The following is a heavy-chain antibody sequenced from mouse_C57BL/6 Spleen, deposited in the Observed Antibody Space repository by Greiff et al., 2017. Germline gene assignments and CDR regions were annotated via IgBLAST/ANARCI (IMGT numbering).Heavy chain of an antibody. D-gene: IGHD1-1*01. CDR3: ASYYYGSSYLDY. Sequence: QVQLQQSGAELVKPGASVKISCKASGYAFSSYWMNWVKQRPGKGLEWIGQIYPGAGDTNYNGKFKGKATLTADKSSSTAYMQLSILTDEDSADYCCASYYYGSSYLDYWGQGTTLTVSS. CDR2: IYPGAGDT. CDR1: GYAFSSYW. J-gene: IGHJ2*01. V-gene: IGHV1-80*01.